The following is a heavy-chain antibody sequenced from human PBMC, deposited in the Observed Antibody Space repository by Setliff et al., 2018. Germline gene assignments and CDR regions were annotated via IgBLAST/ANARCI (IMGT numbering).Heavy chain of an antibody. V-gene: IGHV1-18*01. Sequence: ASVKVSCKASGYTFTSYSIIWVRQAPGRGLEWMGWISAYNGYIVYAQKFQGRVTMTTDTSTTTAYMEVRSLRSDDTAVYYCARDRKEIVVKPPAASLDYWGQGTQVTVSS. J-gene: IGHJ4*02. CDR1: GYTFTSYS. D-gene: IGHD2-2*01. CDR2: ISAYNGYI. CDR3: ARDRKEIVVKPPAASLDY.